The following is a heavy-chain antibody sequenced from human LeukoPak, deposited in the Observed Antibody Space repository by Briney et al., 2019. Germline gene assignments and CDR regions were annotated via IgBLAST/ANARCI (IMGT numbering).Heavy chain of an antibody. CDR3: ARESMVRGVTNLYYFDY. Sequence: SETLSLTCTVSGASISTNYWSWVRQPVGKGLEWIGHISTSGSTNYNPSLKSRVTMSVDTSKNQFSLKLSSVTAADTAVYYCARESMVRGVTNLYYFDYWGQGTLVTVSS. CDR1: GASISTNY. J-gene: IGHJ4*02. CDR2: ISTSGST. D-gene: IGHD3-10*01. V-gene: IGHV4-4*07.